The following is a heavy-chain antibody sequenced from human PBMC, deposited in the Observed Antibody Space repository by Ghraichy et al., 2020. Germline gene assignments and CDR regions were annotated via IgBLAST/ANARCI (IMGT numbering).Heavy chain of an antibody. Sequence: LRLSCTVSGDSISSDGYYWSWIRQLPGKGLEWIGYISSSGTTYYNPSLKSRLTISVDTSKNQFSLNRSSVTAADTAVYYCAGVVLLWYGELLPYYFDYWGQGTLVTVSS. CDR2: ISSSGTT. CDR3: AGVVLLWYGELLPYYFDY. CDR1: GDSISSDGYY. J-gene: IGHJ4*02. D-gene: IGHD3-10*01. V-gene: IGHV4-31*03.